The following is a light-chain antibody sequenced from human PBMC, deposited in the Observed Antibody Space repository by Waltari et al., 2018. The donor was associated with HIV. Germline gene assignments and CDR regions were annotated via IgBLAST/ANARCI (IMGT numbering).Light chain of an antibody. CDR2: SDI. CDR1: RSNIGAGSF. CDR3: QSYDSSLRASV. Sequence: QSALTQPPSVSGAPGQRVTISCTCNRSNIGAGSFVHWYQHLPGTAPKLLVYSDINRPSGVPDRFSGSKSGTSASLVITGLQAEDEADYYCQSYDSSLRASVFGGGTKLTVL. J-gene: IGLJ2*01. V-gene: IGLV1-40*01.